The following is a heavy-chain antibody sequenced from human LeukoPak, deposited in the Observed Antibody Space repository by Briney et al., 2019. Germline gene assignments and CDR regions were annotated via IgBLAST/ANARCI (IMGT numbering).Heavy chain of an antibody. CDR1: GGSFSGYY. D-gene: IGHD3-22*01. J-gene: IGHJ4*02. CDR2: INHSGST. V-gene: IGHV4-34*01. CDR3: ARGRLYYYDSSGYCYFDY. Sequence: SETLSLTCAVYGGSFSGYYWSWIRQPPGKGLEWVGEINHSGSTNYNPSLKSRVTISVDTSKNQFSLKLSSVTAADTAVYYCARGRLYYYDSSGYCYFDYWGQGTLVTVSS.